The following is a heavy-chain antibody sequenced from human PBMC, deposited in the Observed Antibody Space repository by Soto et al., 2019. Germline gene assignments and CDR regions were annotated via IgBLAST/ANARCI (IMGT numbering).Heavy chain of an antibody. J-gene: IGHJ4*02. CDR3: AKEGGLSGSYYISSSYYFDD. CDR2: ISYDGSNT. D-gene: IGHD1-26*01. Sequence: QVQLVESGGGVVQPGRSLRLSCAASGFTFSSYGMHWVRQAPGKGLGWVAIISYDGSNTYYADSVKGRFTISRDNSQNTLYLQMNSLRAEDTSVYYCAKEGGLSGSYYISSSYYFDDWGQGTLVTVSS. CDR1: GFTFSSYG. V-gene: IGHV3-30*18.